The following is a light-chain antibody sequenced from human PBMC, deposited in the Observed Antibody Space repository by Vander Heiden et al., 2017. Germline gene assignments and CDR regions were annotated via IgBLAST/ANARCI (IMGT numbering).Light chain of an antibody. CDR1: QDVSRY. CDR3: QQSNSFPIYS. Sequence: DIRLTQSPSFLSASVGDRVTITCRASQDVSRYLAWYQQKPGKAPKLLIYSASTLQSGVPSRFSGSGSGTEFTLTISSLQPEEFATYYCQQSNSFPIYSFGPGSRVDFK. J-gene: IGKJ3*01. CDR2: SAS. V-gene: IGKV1-9*01.